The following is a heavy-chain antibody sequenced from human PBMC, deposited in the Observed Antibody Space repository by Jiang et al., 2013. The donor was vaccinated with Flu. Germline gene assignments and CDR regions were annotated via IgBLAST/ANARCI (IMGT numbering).Heavy chain of an antibody. D-gene: IGHD2-2*01. Sequence: LLKPSETLSLTCTVSGGSMSSYYWSWIRQSPGKGLEWIAYIYYSGITNYNSPLKSRVTMSVDTSKNQFSLRLSSVTAADTAVYYCASSVPGYVIDSWGRGTLVTVSS. CDR3: ASSVPGYVIDS. J-gene: IGHJ4*02. CDR2: IYYSGIT. CDR1: GGSMSSYY. V-gene: IGHV4-59*12.